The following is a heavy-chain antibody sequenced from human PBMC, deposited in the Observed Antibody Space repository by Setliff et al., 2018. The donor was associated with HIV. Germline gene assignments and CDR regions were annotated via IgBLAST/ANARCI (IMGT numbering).Heavy chain of an antibody. V-gene: IGHV3-48*04. CDR2: IALGSTTI. Sequence: PGGSLRLSCAGSGFIFSNSILTWVRQAPGKGLEWVSYIALGSTTIYYADSVKGRFTISRDNAKNSLYLQMNSLRAEDTAVYYCATGYFYDSSGYKHWGQGTLVTVSS. CDR1: GFIFSNSI. D-gene: IGHD3-22*01. J-gene: IGHJ4*02. CDR3: ATGYFYDSSGYKH.